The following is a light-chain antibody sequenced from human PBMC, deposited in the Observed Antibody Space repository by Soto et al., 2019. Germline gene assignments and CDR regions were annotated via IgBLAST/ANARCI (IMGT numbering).Light chain of an antibody. CDR3: QQYGSSRT. CDR1: ETVNSNY. V-gene: IGKV3-20*01. CDR2: GAS. J-gene: IGKJ1*01. Sequence: DIVLTHSPGTLSLSPGEIATLSCRASETVNSNYLAWYQQKRGQAPRLLIYGASRRATGIPDRFSGSGSGTDFTLTITRLEPEDFAVYYCQQYGSSRTVGQGTKVDIK.